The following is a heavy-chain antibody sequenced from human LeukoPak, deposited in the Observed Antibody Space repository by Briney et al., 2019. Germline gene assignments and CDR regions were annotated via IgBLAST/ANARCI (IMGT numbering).Heavy chain of an antibody. CDR3: AKDSGNYDFLEWLPDAFDI. V-gene: IGHV3-30*18. D-gene: IGHD3-3*01. CDR1: GFTFSSYG. Sequence: GGSLRLSCAASGFTFSSYGMHWVRQAPGKGLEWVAVISYDGSNKYYADSVKGRFTISRDNSKNTLYLQMNSLRAEDTAVYYCAKDSGNYDFLEWLPDAFDIWGQGTMVTVSS. CDR2: ISYDGSNK. J-gene: IGHJ3*02.